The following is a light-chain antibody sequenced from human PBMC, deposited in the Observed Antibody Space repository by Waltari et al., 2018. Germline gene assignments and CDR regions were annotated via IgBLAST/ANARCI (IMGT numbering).Light chain of an antibody. V-gene: IGKV3-15*01. CDR3: QQYRDSYS. CDR1: QGIGSN. Sequence: IVMTQSPATLSVSPGEGAIIYCRASQGIGSNVAWYQQKPGQAPSLLIYDASTRATDLPTSFSGSWSGTEFTLISSSLQSEDFAVYYCQQYRDSYSFGQGTKLEMK. J-gene: IGKJ2*01. CDR2: DAS.